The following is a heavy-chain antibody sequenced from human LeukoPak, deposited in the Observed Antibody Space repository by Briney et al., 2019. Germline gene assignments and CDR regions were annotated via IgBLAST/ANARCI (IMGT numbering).Heavy chain of an antibody. CDR2: INTDGSST. J-gene: IGHJ6*04. Sequence: PGGSLRLSCAASGFTFSNYWMHWVRQAPGKGLVWVSRINTDGSSTSYVDSVKGRFTISRDNAKNTLYLQMSSLRAEDTAVYYCAELGITMIGGVWGKGTTVTISS. CDR3: AELGITMIGGV. V-gene: IGHV3-74*01. CDR1: GFTFSNYW. D-gene: IGHD3-10*02.